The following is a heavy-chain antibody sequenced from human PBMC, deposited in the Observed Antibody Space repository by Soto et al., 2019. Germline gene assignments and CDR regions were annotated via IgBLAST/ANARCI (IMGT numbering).Heavy chain of an antibody. J-gene: IGHJ5*02. D-gene: IGHD4-17*01. CDR1: GYTFTSYD. Sequence: ASVKVSCKASGYTFTSYDINWVRQATGQGLEYLGWMNPNSGNTAYVQKFQGRVTMTWDTSITTAYMELSSLRSEDTAVYFCARGIKYGAYSMWFDPWGQGTLVTVP. V-gene: IGHV1-8*01. CDR2: MNPNSGNT. CDR3: ARGIKYGAYSMWFDP.